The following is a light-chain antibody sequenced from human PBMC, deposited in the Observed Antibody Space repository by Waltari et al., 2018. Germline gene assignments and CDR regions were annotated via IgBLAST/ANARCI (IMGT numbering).Light chain of an antibody. CDR2: RSD. CDR1: SSNIGRTS. CDR3: AAWDDSLNAWI. V-gene: IGLV1-44*01. J-gene: IGLJ3*02. Sequence: QSLLTQPPSLSGAPGQRVTISFSGVSSNIGRTSVNCYEQVPGPAPKLLIFRSDQRPSGVADRFSGSKSGTSASLTITGLLSADEADYICAAWDDSLNAWIFGGGTRLTVL.